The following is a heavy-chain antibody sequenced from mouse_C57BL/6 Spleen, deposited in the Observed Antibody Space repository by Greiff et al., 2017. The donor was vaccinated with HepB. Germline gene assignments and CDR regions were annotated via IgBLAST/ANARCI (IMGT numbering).Heavy chain of an antibody. CDR2: IYPGSGNT. CDR1: GYTFTDYY. J-gene: IGHJ3*01. V-gene: IGHV1-76*01. Sequence: QVQLKESGAELVRPGASVKLSCKASGYTFTDYYINWVKQRPGQGLEWIARIYPGSGNTYYNEKFKGKATLTAEKSSSTAYMQLSSLTSEDSAVYFCAKEGPSTMVTTGFAYWGQGTLVTVSA. CDR3: AKEGPSTMVTTGFAY. D-gene: IGHD2-2*01.